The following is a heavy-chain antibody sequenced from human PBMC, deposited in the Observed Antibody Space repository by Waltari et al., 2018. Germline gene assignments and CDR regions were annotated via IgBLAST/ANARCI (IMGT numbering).Heavy chain of an antibody. D-gene: IGHD6-19*01. CDR3: ANARYVSGWFVFGH. J-gene: IGHJ4*02. CDR2: ISVSGGSS. CDR1: GFTFSTYT. V-gene: IGHV3-23*01. Sequence: EVQLLESGGGLVQPGGSLRLSCAVSGFTFSTYTVSWVRQAPGKGWEWVSSISVSGGSSGYADAVKGRFTISRDNSKNTVFLQMNGLRDEETAVYYCANARYVSGWFVFGHWGLGTQVTVSS.